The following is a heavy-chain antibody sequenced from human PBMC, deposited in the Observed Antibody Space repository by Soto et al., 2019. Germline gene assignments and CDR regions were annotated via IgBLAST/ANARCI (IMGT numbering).Heavy chain of an antibody. D-gene: IGHD2-15*01. CDR3: ARGFEDIVVVVAATPSANWFDP. J-gene: IGHJ5*02. CDR1: GFTFSSYA. CDR2: ISYDGSNK. Sequence: GGSLRLSCAASGFTFSSYAMHWVRQAPGKGLEWVAVISYDGSNKYYADSVKGRFTISSDNSKTTLYLQMNSLRAEDTAVYYCARGFEDIVVVVAATPSANWFDPWGQGTLVTVSS. V-gene: IGHV3-30-3*01.